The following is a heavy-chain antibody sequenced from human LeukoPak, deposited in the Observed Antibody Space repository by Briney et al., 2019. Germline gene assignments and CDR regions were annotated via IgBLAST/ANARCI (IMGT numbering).Heavy chain of an antibody. V-gene: IGHV4-59*01. Sequence: SETLSLTCTVSGGSISSYYWSWIRQPPGKGLEWIEYIYYSGSTNYNPSLKSRVTISVGTSKNQFSLKLSSVTAADTAVYYCARDGGGGWFDPWGQGTLVTVSS. D-gene: IGHD4-23*01. J-gene: IGHJ5*02. CDR3: ARDGGGGWFDP. CDR1: GGSISSYY. CDR2: IYYSGST.